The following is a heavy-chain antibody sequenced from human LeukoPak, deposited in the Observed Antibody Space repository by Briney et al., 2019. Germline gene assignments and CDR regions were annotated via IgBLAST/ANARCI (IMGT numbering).Heavy chain of an antibody. CDR2: IWYDGSNK. V-gene: IGHV3-33*01. CDR1: GFTFSSYG. J-gene: IGHJ3*02. CDR3: ARDRVYYDSSGYYYVPDAFDI. Sequence: GGSLRLSCAASGFTFSSYGMHWVRQAPGKGLEWVAVIWYDGSNKYYADSVKGRFTISRDNSKNTLYLQMNSLRAEDTAVYYCARDRVYYDSSGYYYVPDAFDIWGQGTMVTVSS. D-gene: IGHD3-22*01.